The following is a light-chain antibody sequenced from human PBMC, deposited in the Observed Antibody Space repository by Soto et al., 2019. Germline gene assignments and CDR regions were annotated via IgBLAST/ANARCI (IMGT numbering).Light chain of an antibody. V-gene: IGKV3-20*01. CDR3: QQYDSSPPCT. Sequence: EIVLTQSPGTLSLSPGERATLSCRASQSVSSSYLAWYQQKPGQAPRLLIYGASSRATGIPDRFSGSGSGTDFTLTISRLEPEDFAVYYYQQYDSSPPCTFGHGTKVDIK. CDR2: GAS. CDR1: QSVSSSY. J-gene: IGKJ3*01.